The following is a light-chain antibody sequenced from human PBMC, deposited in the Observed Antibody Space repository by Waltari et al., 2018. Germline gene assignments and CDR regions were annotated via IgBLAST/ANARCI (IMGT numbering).Light chain of an antibody. CDR3: SCRDSSGNVL. J-gene: IGLJ2*01. V-gene: IGLV3-19*01. CDR2: IKD. Sequence: SSELTQDPAVSVALGQTVRITCQGDSLRTFYASWYQQKPGQAPVLVIYIKDTRPSGIPARFSGSSSGNTASLTITGAQAEDEADYYCSCRDSSGNVLFGGGTKLTVL. CDR1: SLRTFY.